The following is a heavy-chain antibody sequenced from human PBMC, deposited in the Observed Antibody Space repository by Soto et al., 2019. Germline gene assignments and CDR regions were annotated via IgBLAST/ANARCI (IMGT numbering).Heavy chain of an antibody. Sequence: PGGSLRLSCVVSGFTFSSSAINGGRQAPGKGLEWVSTISGSGVAKFYADSVKGRFTISRDNSNNTVSLQMNSLRAEDAAVYYCAKDRSPGATTWNVYWGQGTLVTVSS. J-gene: IGHJ1*01. D-gene: IGHD1-1*01. CDR1: GFTFSSSA. CDR2: ISGSGVAK. CDR3: AKDRSPGATTWNVY. V-gene: IGHV3-23*01.